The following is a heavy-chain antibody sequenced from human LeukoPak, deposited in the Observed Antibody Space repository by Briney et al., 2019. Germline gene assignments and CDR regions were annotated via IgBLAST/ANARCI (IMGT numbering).Heavy chain of an antibody. CDR1: GLTFSDYY. D-gene: IGHD3-22*01. CDR3: AIQITMIVVVPYFDY. CDR2: ISGSGTTT. J-gene: IGHJ4*02. Sequence: GGSLRLPCAASGLTFSDYYMTWIRQAPGKGLEWVSSISGSGTTTYSADSVRGRFTVSRDNAKNSVFLYMNSLRAEDTAVYYCAIQITMIVVVPYFDYWGQGTLVTVSS. V-gene: IGHV3-11*04.